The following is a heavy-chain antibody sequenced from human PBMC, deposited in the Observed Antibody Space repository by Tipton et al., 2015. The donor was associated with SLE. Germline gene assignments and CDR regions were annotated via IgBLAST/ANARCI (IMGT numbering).Heavy chain of an antibody. CDR2: ISYDGSNK. D-gene: IGHD2-2*02. CDR3: ARTADCSSTSCYTGGGYFQH. CDR1: GFIFDNYP. J-gene: IGHJ1*01. Sequence: SLRLSCAASGFIFDNYPMTWVRQAPGKGLEWVTLISYDGSNKYYADSVKGRFTISRDNSKNTLYLQMNSLRAEDTAVYNCARTADCSSTSCYTGGGYFQHWGQGTLVTVSS. V-gene: IGHV3-30*04.